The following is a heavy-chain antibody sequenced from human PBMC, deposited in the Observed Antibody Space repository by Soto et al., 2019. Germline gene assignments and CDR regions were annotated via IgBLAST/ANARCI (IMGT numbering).Heavy chain of an antibody. V-gene: IGHV4-59*08. CDR3: ARQGFGELHGLVDV. Sequence: QVQPQESGPGLVKPSETLSLTCTISGGPMSNYYCRWFRQPPGQSLEWIGYMGYNGYTRYNPSLRSRVTISLDTSKNQFSLNLRSVTAADTALYYCARQGFGELHGLVDVWGQGTTVTVSS. CDR2: MGYNGYT. CDR1: GGPMSNYY. D-gene: IGHD3-10*01. J-gene: IGHJ6*02.